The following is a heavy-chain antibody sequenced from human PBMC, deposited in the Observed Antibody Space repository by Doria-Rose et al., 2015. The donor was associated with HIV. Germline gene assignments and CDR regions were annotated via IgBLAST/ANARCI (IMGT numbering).Heavy chain of an antibody. V-gene: IGHV4-31*03. CDR2: IYYSDST. J-gene: IGHJ4*02. CDR1: GGSISSGGFY. Sequence: PSQTLSLTCTVSGGSISSGGFYWSWIRQRPGKGLEWIGYIYYSDSTYYNPSLKSRVTIPVDTSRNQFSLKLSSVTAADTAVYYCARDSSGYFRLDYWGQGTLATVSS. D-gene: IGHD3-22*01. CDR3: ARDSSGYFRLDY.